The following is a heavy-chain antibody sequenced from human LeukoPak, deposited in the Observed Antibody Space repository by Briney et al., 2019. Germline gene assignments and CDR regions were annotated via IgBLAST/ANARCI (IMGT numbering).Heavy chain of an antibody. J-gene: IGHJ4*02. CDR1: GGSISSYY. V-gene: IGHV4-59*01. CDR3: ARGGSGSYYFDY. D-gene: IGHD1-26*01. CDR2: IYYSGST. Sequence: SETLSLTCTVSGGSISSYYWSWIRQPPGKVLEWIGYIYYSGSTNYTPSLKSRVTISVDTSKNQFSLKLSSVTAADTAVYYCARGGSGSYYFDYWGQGTLVTVSS.